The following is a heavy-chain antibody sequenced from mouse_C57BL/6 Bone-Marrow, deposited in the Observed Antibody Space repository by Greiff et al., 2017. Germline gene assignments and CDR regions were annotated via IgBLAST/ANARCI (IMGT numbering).Heavy chain of an antibody. D-gene: IGHD1-1*01. CDR1: GFSLTSYG. CDR2: IWSDGST. J-gene: IGHJ3*01. V-gene: IGHV2-6*03. Sequence: VKLMESGPGLVAPSQSLSITCTVSGFSLTSYGVHWVRQPPGKGLEWLVVIWSDGSTTYNSALKSRLSISKDNSKSQVFLKMNSLQTDDTAMYXCARDYGSSYVEFAYWGQGTLVTVSA. CDR3: ARDYGSSYVEFAY.